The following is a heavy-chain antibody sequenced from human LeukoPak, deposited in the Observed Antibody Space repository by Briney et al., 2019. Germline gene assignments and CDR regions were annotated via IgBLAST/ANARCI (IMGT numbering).Heavy chain of an antibody. Sequence: ASVKVSCKASGYAFTGFYMHWLRQAPGQGLERVGWINPNSADTGYAQKFLGRVTMTRDMSISTIYMELTRLRSDDTALYYCARGDGYSSSPDYWGQGTLVTVSS. V-gene: IGHV1-2*02. CDR1: GYAFTGFY. CDR3: ARGDGYSSSPDY. J-gene: IGHJ4*02. D-gene: IGHD6-13*01. CDR2: INPNSADT.